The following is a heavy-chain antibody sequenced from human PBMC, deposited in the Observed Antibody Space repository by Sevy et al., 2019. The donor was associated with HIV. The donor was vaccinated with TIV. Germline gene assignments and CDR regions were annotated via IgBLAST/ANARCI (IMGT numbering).Heavy chain of an antibody. V-gene: IGHV3-43*01. Sequence: GGSLRLSCAASGFTFDDYTMHWVRQAPGKGLEWVSLISWDGGSTYYADSVKGRFTISRDNSKNSLYLQMNSLRTEDTALYYCAKDIDAGYSSSWPSYDYYGMDVWGQGTTVTVSS. CDR3: AKDIDAGYSSSWPSYDYYGMDV. CDR1: GFTFDDYT. D-gene: IGHD6-13*01. CDR2: ISWDGGST. J-gene: IGHJ6*02.